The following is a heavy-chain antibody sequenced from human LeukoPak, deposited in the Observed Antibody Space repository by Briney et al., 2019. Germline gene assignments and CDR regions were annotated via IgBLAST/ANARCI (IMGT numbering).Heavy chain of an antibody. Sequence: PGGSLRLSCAASGFTFSSYAMHWVRQAPGKGLEYVSAISSNGGSTYYANSVKGRFTISRDNSKNTLYLQMGSLRAEDMAVYYCARDSIVGATSTFDYWGQGTLSPSPQ. V-gene: IGHV3-64*01. J-gene: IGHJ4*02. D-gene: IGHD1-26*01. CDR2: ISSNGGST. CDR3: ARDSIVGATSTFDY. CDR1: GFTFSSYA.